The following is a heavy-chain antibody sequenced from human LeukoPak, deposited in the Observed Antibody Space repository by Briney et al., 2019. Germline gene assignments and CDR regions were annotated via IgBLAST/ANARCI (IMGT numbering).Heavy chain of an antibody. V-gene: IGHV4-59*01. CDR2: IYYSGST. D-gene: IGHD6-6*01. J-gene: IGHJ4*02. Sequence: PSETLSLTCTVSGGSISSYYWSWIRQPPGKGLEWIGYIYYSGSTNYNPSLKSRVTISVDTSKNQFSLKLSSVTAADTAVYYCARARIAARRSDFDYWGQGTLVTVSS. CDR1: GGSISSYY. CDR3: ARARIAARRSDFDY.